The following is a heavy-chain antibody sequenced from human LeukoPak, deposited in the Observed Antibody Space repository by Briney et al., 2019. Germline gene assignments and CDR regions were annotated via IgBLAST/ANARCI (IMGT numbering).Heavy chain of an antibody. Sequence: EGSLRLSCAASGFTFTSYSMVWVRLAPGKGVEWVSYITPASTTTSYADSVKGRFTISRDNAQGSLYLQMNSLRAEDTAVYYCARDRDWAFDYWGQGTLVTVSS. J-gene: IGHJ4*02. D-gene: IGHD2-21*01. V-gene: IGHV3-48*04. CDR3: ARDRDWAFDY. CDR2: ITPASTTT. CDR1: GFTFTSYS.